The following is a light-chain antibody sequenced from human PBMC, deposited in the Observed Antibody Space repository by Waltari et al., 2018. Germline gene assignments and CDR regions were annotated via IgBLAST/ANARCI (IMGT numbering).Light chain of an antibody. J-gene: IGLJ2*01. CDR2: DDS. Sequence: SYMVTQPPSVSVAPGQTATISCEGNKIGGKSVHWYQLRPGQAPVLVVHDDSDRPSGIPERFSGSNSGNAATLTISRVEAGDEADYHCQVFDASSDVLFGGGTKLTVL. V-gene: IGLV3-21*02. CDR1: KIGGKS. CDR3: QVFDASSDVL.